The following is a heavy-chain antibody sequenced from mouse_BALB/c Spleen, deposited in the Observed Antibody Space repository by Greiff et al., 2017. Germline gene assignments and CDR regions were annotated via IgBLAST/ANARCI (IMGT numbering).Heavy chain of an antibody. CDR2: INSNGGST. Sequence: EVMLVESGGGLVQPGGSLKLSCAASGFTFSSYGMSWVRQTPDKRLELVATINSNGGSTYYPDSVKGRFTISRDNAKNTLYLQMSSLKSEDTAMYYCAREGGNYFDYWGQGTTLTVSS. V-gene: IGHV5-6-3*01. D-gene: IGHD1-1*02. J-gene: IGHJ2*01. CDR3: AREGGNYFDY. CDR1: GFTFSSYG.